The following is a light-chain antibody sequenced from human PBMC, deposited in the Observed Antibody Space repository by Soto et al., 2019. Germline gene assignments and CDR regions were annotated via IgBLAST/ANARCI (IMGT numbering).Light chain of an antibody. Sequence: IVLTQSPGTLALSPGERPTLSCRASQGVSSNSLAWDQQIPGXAPXXLIYGASSRATGIPNRFSGSGSGTDFPLTISRPEPEDSAVYYCQQYGSSPTFGQGTKVDIK. V-gene: IGKV3-20*01. CDR1: QGVSSNS. CDR2: GAS. J-gene: IGKJ1*01. CDR3: QQYGSSPT.